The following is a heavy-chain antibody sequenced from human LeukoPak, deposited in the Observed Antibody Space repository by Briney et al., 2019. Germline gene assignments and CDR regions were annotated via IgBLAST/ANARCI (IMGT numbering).Heavy chain of an antibody. D-gene: IGHD3-22*01. Sequence: ASVKVSCKASGYTFSDYYMHWVRQAPGQGFEWMGWINPNSGGTNYAQKFQGRVTMTRDMSISTAYMEVSRLTSDDTVVYYCARATIADSSTYYIDYWGLGTLVTVSS. CDR3: ARATIADSSTYYIDY. J-gene: IGHJ4*02. CDR2: INPNSGGT. CDR1: GYTFSDYY. V-gene: IGHV1-2*02.